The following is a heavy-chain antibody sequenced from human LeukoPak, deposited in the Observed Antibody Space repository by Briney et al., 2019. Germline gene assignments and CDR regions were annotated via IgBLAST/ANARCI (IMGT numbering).Heavy chain of an antibody. V-gene: IGHV4-59*01. CDR3: ARAELGSSNWYLAFDI. CDR1: GGSISGYY. CDR2: IYYSGST. J-gene: IGHJ3*02. D-gene: IGHD6-13*01. Sequence: SETLSLTCTVSGGSISGYYWSWIRQPPGKGLEWIGYIYYSGSTNYNPSLKSRVTISVDTSKNQFSLKLSSVTAADTAVYYCARAELGSSNWYLAFDIWGQGTMVTVSS.